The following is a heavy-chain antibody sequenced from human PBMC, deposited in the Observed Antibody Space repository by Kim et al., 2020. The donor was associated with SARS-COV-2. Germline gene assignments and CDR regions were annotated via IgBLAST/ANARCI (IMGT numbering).Heavy chain of an antibody. J-gene: IGHJ5*02. CDR2: IYYSGST. V-gene: IGHV4-59*13. Sequence: SETLSLTCTVSGGSISSYYWSWIRQPPGKGLEWIGYIYYSGSTNYNPSLKSRVTISVDTSNNQFPLKLSSVTAADTAVYYCARAAHPPGWLLLGGAWFDPWGQGTLVTVSS. D-gene: IGHD3-22*01. CDR3: ARAAHPPGWLLLGGAWFDP. CDR1: GGSISSYY.